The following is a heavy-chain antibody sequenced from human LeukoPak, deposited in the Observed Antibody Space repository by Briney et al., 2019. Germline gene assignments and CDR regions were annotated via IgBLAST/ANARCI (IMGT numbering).Heavy chain of an antibody. V-gene: IGHV1-2*02. D-gene: IGHD4-17*01. CDR1: GYTFTGYY. J-gene: IGHJ4*02. CDR2: INPNSGGT. CDR3: AREVDYGDYESPFDY. Sequence: GASVKVPCKASGYTFTGYYMHWVRQAPGQGLEWMGWINPNSGGTNYAQKFQGRVTMTRDTSISTAYMELSRLRSDDTAVYYCAREVDYGDYESPFDYWGQGTLVTVSS.